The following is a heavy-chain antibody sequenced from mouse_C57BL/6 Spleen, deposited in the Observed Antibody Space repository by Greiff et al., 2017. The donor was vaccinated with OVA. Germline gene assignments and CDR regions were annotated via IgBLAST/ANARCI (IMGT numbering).Heavy chain of an antibody. CDR1: GYSITSGYY. D-gene: IGHD1-2*01. V-gene: IGHV3-6*01. CDR3: AREPHYYGIGFAY. Sequence: EVKLMESGPGLVKPSQSLSLTCSVTGYSITSGYYWNWIRQFPGNKLEWMGYISYDGSNNYNPSLKNRISITRDTSKNQFFLKLNSVTTEDTATYYCAREPHYYGIGFAYWGPGTLVSVS. J-gene: IGHJ3*01. CDR2: ISYDGSN.